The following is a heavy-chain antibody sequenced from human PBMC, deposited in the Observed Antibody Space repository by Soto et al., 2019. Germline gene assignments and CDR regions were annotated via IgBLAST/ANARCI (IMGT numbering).Heavy chain of an antibody. Sequence: HVQLVQSVAEVKKPGSSVKVYCKASGGTLSSYTFSWVRQAPGQGLEWMGRVIPNLGVTNYAKKFQGRFTIVVDTSKSTAYIELNSLRYEDTAVYYCARDIGYCSDTSCPDFDYWGQGTLVTVST. CDR3: ARDIGYCSDTSCPDFDY. CDR2: VIPNLGVT. V-gene: IGHV1-69*08. CDR1: GGTLSSYT. D-gene: IGHD2-15*01. J-gene: IGHJ4*02.